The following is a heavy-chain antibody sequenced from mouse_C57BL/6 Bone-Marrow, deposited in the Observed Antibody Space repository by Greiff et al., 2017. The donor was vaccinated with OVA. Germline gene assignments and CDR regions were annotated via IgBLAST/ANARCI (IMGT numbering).Heavy chain of an antibody. CDR2: INPNNGGT. CDR1: GYTFTDYY. D-gene: IGHD2-14*01. Sequence: VQLQQSGPELVKPGASVKISCKASGYTFTDYYMNWVQQSHGKSLEWIGDINPNNGGTSYNQKFKGKATLTVYKSSSTAYMELRSLTSEDSAVYYCARTYYRDDWGKGTTLTVSS. CDR3: ARTYYRDD. J-gene: IGHJ2*01. V-gene: IGHV1-26*01.